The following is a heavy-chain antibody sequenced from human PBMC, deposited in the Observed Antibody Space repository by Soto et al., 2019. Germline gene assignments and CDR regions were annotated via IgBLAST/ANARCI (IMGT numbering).Heavy chain of an antibody. Sequence: QVQLVQSGAEVKKPGSSVKVSCKASGGTFSSYTISWVRQAPGQGREWLGRIIPILGIANYAQKYQGKVTITADKATSTAYMELTGLRSKDKVVYYCARAPYYYGSFSPIDYWGHGTLVTVSS. CDR1: GGTFSSYT. CDR3: ARAPYYYGSFSPIDY. J-gene: IGHJ4*01. V-gene: IGHV1-69*02. CDR2: IIPILGIA. D-gene: IGHD3-10*01.